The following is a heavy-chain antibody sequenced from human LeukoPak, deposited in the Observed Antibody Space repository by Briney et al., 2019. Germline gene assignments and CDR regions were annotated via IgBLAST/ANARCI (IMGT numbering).Heavy chain of an antibody. CDR3: TTDVPSLSMTRDY. D-gene: IGHD3-10*02. Sequence: GGSLRLSCAASGFTFSNAWMSWVRQAPGKGLEWVGRIKSKTDGGTTDYAAPVKGRFTISRDDSKNTLYLQMNSLKTEDTAVYYCTTDVPSLSMTRDYWGQGTLVTVSS. V-gene: IGHV3-15*01. J-gene: IGHJ4*02. CDR2: IKSKTDGGTT. CDR1: GFTFSNAW.